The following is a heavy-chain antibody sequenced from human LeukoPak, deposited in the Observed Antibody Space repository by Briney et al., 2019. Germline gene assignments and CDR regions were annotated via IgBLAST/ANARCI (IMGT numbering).Heavy chain of an antibody. D-gene: IGHD6-13*01. Sequence: GRSLRLSCAVSGFTFSAYHMHWVRQAPGKGLDWVAVVSHDGSHTSCAASVKGRFTISRDNYRNTVVLQMNSLSVDDTAIYYCARQSLAASGLDSWGQGMLVTVSS. V-gene: IGHV3-30*04. CDR1: GFTFSAYH. J-gene: IGHJ4*02. CDR3: ARQSLAASGLDS. CDR2: VSHDGSHT.